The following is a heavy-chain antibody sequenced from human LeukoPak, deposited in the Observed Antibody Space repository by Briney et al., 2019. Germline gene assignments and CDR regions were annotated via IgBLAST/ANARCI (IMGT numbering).Heavy chain of an antibody. V-gene: IGHV1-2*02. CDR2: INPNSGGT. J-gene: IGHJ4*02. D-gene: IGHD3-10*01. Sequence: ASVKVSCKASGYTFTGYYMHWVRQAPGQGLEWMGWINPNSGGTNYAQKFQGRVTMTRDTSISTAYMELSRLRSDDTAVYYCASYYVYGSGSYSDYWGQGTLVTVPS. CDR3: ASYYVYGSGSYSDY. CDR1: GYTFTGYY.